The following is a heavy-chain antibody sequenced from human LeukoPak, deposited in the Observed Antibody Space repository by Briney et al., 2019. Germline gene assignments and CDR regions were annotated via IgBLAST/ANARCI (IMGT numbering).Heavy chain of an antibody. CDR2: INSDGSVT. CDR1: GFTFSNYW. D-gene: IGHD3-10*01. V-gene: IGHV3-74*01. CDR3: VRVQYYYGP. Sequence: GGSLRLSYAASGFTFSNYWMHWVRQAPGKGLVWVSRINSDGSVTTYADSVKGRFTISRDNAKNTLYLQMNSLRAEDTAVYYCVRVQYYYGPWGQGTLVTVSS. J-gene: IGHJ5*02.